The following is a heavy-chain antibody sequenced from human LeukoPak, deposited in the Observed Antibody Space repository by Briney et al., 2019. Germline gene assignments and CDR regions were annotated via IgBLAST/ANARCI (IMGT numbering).Heavy chain of an antibody. J-gene: IGHJ4*02. CDR3: GRRSYGRAFDH. V-gene: IGHV4-34*01. Sequence: SETLSLTCAVYGGSFSGYYWSWIRQPSGKGLEWIGEINHSGSTNYNPSLKSRVTISVDTSKNQFSLKLSSVTAADTAVYYCGRRSYGRAFDHWGQGTLVTVSS. CDR1: GGSFSGYY. CDR2: INHSGST. D-gene: IGHD5-18*01.